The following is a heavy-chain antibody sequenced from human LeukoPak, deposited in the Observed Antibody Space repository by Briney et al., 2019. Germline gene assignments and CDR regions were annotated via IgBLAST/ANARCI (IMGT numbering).Heavy chain of an antibody. D-gene: IGHD3-3*01. CDR3: ARDGPDDFWSGYPSDY. J-gene: IGHJ4*02. CDR2: ISSSGSTI. V-gene: IGHV3-11*04. Sequence: GGSLRLSCAASGFTFSDYYMSWIRQAPGKGLEWVSYISSSGSTIYYADSVKGRFTISRDNAMNSLYLQMNSLRAEDTAVYYCARDGPDDFWSGYPSDYWGQGTLVTVSS. CDR1: GFTFSDYY.